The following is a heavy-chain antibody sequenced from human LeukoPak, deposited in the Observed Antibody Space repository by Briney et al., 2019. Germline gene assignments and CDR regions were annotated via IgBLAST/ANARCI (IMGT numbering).Heavy chain of an antibody. CDR3: ARGGDCGGDCYQEYYFDY. CDR2: INHSGST. V-gene: IGHV4-39*07. D-gene: IGHD2-21*02. Sequence: SETLSLTCTVSGGSISSSSYYWGWIRQPPGKGLEWIGEINHSGSTNYNPSLKSRVTISVDTSKNQFSLKLSSVTAADTAVYYCARGGDCGGDCYQEYYFDYWGQGTLVTVSS. J-gene: IGHJ4*02. CDR1: GGSISSSSYY.